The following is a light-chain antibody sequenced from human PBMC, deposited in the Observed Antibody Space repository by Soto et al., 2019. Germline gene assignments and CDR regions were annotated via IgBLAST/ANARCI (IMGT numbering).Light chain of an antibody. J-gene: IGLJ2*01. Sequence: QSALTQPPSASGSPGQSVTISCTGTSSDVGGYNYVSWYQQHPGKAPKLMIYEVSNRPSGVPDRFSASKSGNTASLTVSGLQAEDEADYYCSSYAGSKNPALFGGGIKLTVL. V-gene: IGLV2-8*01. CDR1: SSDVGGYNY. CDR3: SSYAGSKNPAL. CDR2: EVS.